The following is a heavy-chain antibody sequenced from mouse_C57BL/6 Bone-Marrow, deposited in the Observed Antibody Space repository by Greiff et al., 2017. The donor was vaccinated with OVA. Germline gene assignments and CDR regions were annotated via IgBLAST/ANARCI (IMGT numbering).Heavy chain of an antibody. J-gene: IGHJ2*01. CDR1: GYTFTDYY. CDR3: ARNKAVVESLFDY. D-gene: IGHD1-1*01. V-gene: IGHV1-19*01. Sequence: EVQLQQSGPVLVKPGASVKMSCKASGYTFTDYYMNWVKQSHGKSLEWIGVINPYNGGTSYNQKFKGKATLTVDKSSSTAYMELNSLTSEDSAVYYCARNKAVVESLFDYWGQGTTLTVSS. CDR2: INPYNGGT.